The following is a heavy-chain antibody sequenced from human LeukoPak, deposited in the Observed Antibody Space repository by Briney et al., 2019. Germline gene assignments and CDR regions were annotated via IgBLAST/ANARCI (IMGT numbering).Heavy chain of an antibody. V-gene: IGHV1-46*01. CDR1: GYTFTKYY. J-gene: IGHJ3*02. D-gene: IGHD6-6*01. CDR2: INPSGGST. Sequence: ASVNVSCKASGYTFTKYYMHWVRQAPGQGLEWMGIINPSGGSTSYAQKLQGRVTMTRDTSTSRVYMEVSSLRSEDTAVYYCARDSNSGAFDIWGQGTMVTVSS. CDR3: ARDSNSGAFDI.